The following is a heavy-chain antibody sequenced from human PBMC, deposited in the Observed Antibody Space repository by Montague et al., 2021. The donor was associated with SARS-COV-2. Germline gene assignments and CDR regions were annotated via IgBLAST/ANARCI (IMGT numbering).Heavy chain of an antibody. CDR1: GGSISSSNYY. J-gene: IGHJ3*02. CDR2: IYDSGST. V-gene: IGHV4-39*02. Sequence: SETLSLTCTVSGGSISSSNYYWDWIRQPPGKGLEWIGSIYDSGSTYYNPSLKSRVIISVDTSKNHSSLKLSSVTAADTAVYYCARRGRKLLPVATTIGGFDIWGQGTMVTVSS. D-gene: IGHD5-12*01. CDR3: ARRGRKLLPVATTIGGFDI.